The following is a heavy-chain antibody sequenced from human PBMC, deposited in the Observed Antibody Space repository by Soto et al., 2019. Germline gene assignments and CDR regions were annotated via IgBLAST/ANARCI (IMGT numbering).Heavy chain of an antibody. Sequence: EVQLLESGGGLVQPGGSLRLSCAASGFTFSSYAMSWVRQAPGKGLEWVSAISGSGGSTYYADSVKGRFTISRDNSKNTLYLQMNSLRAEDTAVYYCVKSSGGGTVTTYYYWGQGTLVTVSS. CDR2: ISGSGGST. CDR1: GFTFSSYA. V-gene: IGHV3-23*01. D-gene: IGHD4-17*01. J-gene: IGHJ4*02. CDR3: VKSSGGGTVTTYYY.